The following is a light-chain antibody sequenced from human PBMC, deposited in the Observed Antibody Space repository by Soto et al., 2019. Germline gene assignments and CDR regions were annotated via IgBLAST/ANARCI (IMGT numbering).Light chain of an antibody. J-gene: IGLJ1*01. CDR2: EVR. CDR1: SGDVDNGYNS. CDR3: SSYSTSATAYV. Sequence: TQPASLSGSPGESSSISCTASSGDVDNGYNSVSWYRQHPGKAPKLMIYEVRNRPSGVSNRFSGSTSGNTASLTISGLQAEDEADYYCSSYSTSATAYVFGTGTKVTVL. V-gene: IGLV2-14*01.